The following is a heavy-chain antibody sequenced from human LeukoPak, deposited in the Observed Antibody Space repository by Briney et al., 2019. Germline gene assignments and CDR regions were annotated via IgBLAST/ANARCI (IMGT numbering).Heavy chain of an antibody. CDR2: IYYSGST. D-gene: IGHD3-10*01. CDR1: GGSISSGDCY. J-gene: IGHJ4*02. Sequence: RTSQTLSLTCTVSGGSISSGDCYWSWIRQPPGKGLEWIGYIYYSGSTYYNPSLKSRVTISVDTSKNQFSLKLSSVTAADTAVYYCARVTGGSGSYYSPLHYYFDYWGQGTLVTVSS. CDR3: ARVTGGSGSYYSPLHYYFDY. V-gene: IGHV4-30-4*01.